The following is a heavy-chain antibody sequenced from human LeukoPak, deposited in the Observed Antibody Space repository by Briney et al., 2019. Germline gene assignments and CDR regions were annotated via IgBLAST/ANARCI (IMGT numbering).Heavy chain of an antibody. CDR2: ISSSSSTI. Sequence: GGSLRLSCAASGFTFSSYSMNWVRQAPGKGLEWVSYISSSSSTIYYADSVKGRFTISRDNAKNSLYLQMNSLRAEDTAVYYCAREHPNYMLRGANRLPPDYWGQGTLVTVSS. CDR1: GFTFSSYS. D-gene: IGHD3-10*01. V-gene: IGHV3-48*04. CDR3: AREHPNYMLRGANRLPPDY. J-gene: IGHJ4*02.